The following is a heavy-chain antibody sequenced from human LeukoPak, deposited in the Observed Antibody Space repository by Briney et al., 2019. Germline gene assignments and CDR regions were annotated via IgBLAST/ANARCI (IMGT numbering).Heavy chain of an antibody. Sequence: GESLKISCKGPGYSFTSYWIGWVRQMPGKGLEWMGIIYPGDSDTRYSPSFQGQVTISADKSISTAYLQLSSLKASDTAMYYCARPVRYSKLGYGMDVWGQGTTVTVSS. CDR1: GYSFTSYW. CDR3: ARPVRYSKLGYGMDV. V-gene: IGHV5-51*01. CDR2: IYPGDSDT. D-gene: IGHD6-13*01. J-gene: IGHJ6*02.